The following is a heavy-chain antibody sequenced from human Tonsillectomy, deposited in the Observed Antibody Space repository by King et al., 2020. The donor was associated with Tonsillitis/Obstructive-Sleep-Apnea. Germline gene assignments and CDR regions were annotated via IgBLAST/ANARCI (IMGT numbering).Heavy chain of an antibody. CDR2: IYSGGST. CDR1: GFTVSSNY. D-gene: IGHD6-13*01. J-gene: IGHJ1*01. Sequence: VQLVESGGGLIQPGGSLRLSCAASGFTVSSNYMSWVRQAPGKGLEWVSVIYSGGSTYYADSVKGRFTISRDNSKNTLYLQMNSLRAEDTAVYYCARDTGIAAAALAEYFQHWGQGTLVTVSS. CDR3: ARDTGIAAAALAEYFQH. V-gene: IGHV3-53*01.